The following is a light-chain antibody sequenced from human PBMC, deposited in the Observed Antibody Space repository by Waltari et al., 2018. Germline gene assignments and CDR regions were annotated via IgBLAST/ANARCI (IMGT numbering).Light chain of an antibody. Sequence: QSALTQPASVSGSPGQSITISCTGTSSDVGFYDFVSWFQQHPGKAPKVMIYKVNNRPSGVSNRFSGSQSASTASLTISGLQAEDEADYYCSSYTRRSYWVFGGGTQLTVL. CDR2: KVN. CDR3: SSYTRRSYWV. V-gene: IGLV2-14*01. CDR1: SSDVGFYDF. J-gene: IGLJ3*02.